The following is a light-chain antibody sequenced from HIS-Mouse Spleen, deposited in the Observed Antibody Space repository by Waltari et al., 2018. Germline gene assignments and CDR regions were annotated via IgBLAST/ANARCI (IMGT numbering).Light chain of an antibody. CDR2: AAS. CDR3: QKYNSDPLT. CDR1: QGISIY. V-gene: IGKV1-27*01. J-gene: IGKJ1*01. Sequence: KSPPSCLPSVEDRFPFICRASQGISIYLAWYQQKPGKVPKLLIYAASTLQSGVPSRFSGSGSGTEFTLTISSLQPEDVATYYCQKYNSDPLTFGHGTKVEIK.